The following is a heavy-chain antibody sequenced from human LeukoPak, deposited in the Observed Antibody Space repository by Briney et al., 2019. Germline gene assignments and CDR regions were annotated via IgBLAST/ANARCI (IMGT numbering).Heavy chain of an antibody. CDR1: GYTFTSYH. D-gene: IGHD3-3*01. V-gene: IGHV1-46*01. Sequence: ASVKVSCKASGYTFTSYHMHWVRQAPGQGPEWMGIINPGGGTTIYAQNFQGRVTMTRDTSTSTVYMELSSLRSEDTAVYYCARTRITVFEVANNAFDIWGLGTMVTVSS. J-gene: IGHJ3*02. CDR2: INPGGGTT. CDR3: ARTRITVFEVANNAFDI.